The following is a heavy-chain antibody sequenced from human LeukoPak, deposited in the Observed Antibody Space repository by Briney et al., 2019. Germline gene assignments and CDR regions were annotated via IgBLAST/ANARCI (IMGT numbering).Heavy chain of an antibody. V-gene: IGHV1-69*06. Sequence: GSSVKVSCKASGGTFSSYAISWVRQAPGHGLEWMGGIIPIFGTANYAQKFQGRVTITADKSTSTAYMELSSLRSEDTAVYYCARGSPHYDILTGYYFGYWGQGTLVTVSS. J-gene: IGHJ4*02. CDR2: IIPIFGTA. CDR3: ARGSPHYDILTGYYFGY. CDR1: GGTFSSYA. D-gene: IGHD3-9*01.